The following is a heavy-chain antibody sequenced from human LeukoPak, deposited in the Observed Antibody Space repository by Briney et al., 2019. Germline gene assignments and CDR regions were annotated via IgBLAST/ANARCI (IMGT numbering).Heavy chain of an antibody. J-gene: IGHJ3*02. CDR2: ISWNSGSI. CDR3: AKDSGDSHDAFDI. Sequence: GRSLRLSCAASGFTFDDYAMHWVRQAPGKGLEWVSGISWNSGSIGYADSVKGRFTISRDNAKNSLYLQMNSLRAEDTALYYCAKDSGDSHDAFDIWGQGTMVTVSS. V-gene: IGHV3-9*01. CDR1: GFTFDDYA. D-gene: IGHD2-21*01.